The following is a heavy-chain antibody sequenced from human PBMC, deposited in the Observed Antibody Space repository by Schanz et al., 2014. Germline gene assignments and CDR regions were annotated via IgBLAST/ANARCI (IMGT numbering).Heavy chain of an antibody. Sequence: QVQLQETGPGLVKPSETLSLTCTVSGGSMSSYYWTWIRQPPGKGLEWIGYIYYSGSTNYNPSLRSRFTISVDTPKNQFPRKLSSVTAADTAVYYCARQILIGAFDIWGQGTMVTVSS. J-gene: IGHJ3*02. CDR2: IYYSGST. D-gene: IGHD3-9*01. CDR1: GGSMSSYY. CDR3: ARQILIGAFDI. V-gene: IGHV4-59*08.